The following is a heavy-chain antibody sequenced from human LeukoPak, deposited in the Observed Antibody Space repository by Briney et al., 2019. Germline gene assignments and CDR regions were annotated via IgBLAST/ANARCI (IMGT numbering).Heavy chain of an antibody. CDR3: ARVNRDYGSGMYWFDP. J-gene: IGHJ5*02. V-gene: IGHV1-69*05. D-gene: IGHD3-10*01. Sequence: ASVKVSCKASGGTFSSYAISWVPQAPGQGLEWMGGIIPIFGTANYVQKFQGRVTITTDESTSTAYMELSSLRSEETAVYYCARVNRDYGSGMYWFDPWGQGTLVTVSS. CDR2: IIPIFGTA. CDR1: GGTFSSYA.